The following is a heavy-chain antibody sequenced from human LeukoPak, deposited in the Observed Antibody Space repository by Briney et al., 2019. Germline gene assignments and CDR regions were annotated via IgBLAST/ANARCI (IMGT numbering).Heavy chain of an antibody. CDR3: ARRLPIFGVAPDY. V-gene: IGHV3-48*03. CDR1: GFTFSSYE. Sequence: GGSLRLSCAASGFTFSSYEMNWVRQAPGKGLEWVSYISSSGSTIYYADSVKGRFTISRDNAKNSLYLQMNSLRAEDTAAYYCARRLPIFGVAPDYWGQGTLATVSS. D-gene: IGHD3-3*02. CDR2: ISSSGSTI. J-gene: IGHJ4*02.